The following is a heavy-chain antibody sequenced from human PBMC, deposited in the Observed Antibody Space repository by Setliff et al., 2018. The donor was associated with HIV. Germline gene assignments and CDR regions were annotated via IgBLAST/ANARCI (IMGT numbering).Heavy chain of an antibody. CDR3: AIRREVVVATTRRGLDI. CDR1: GYTFTTYD. Sequence: ASVKVSCKASGYTFTTYDINWVRQAAGQGLEWMGWMNPNSGNTGYAQRFQGRLPMTRNTSISTAYMELNSLMSEDTAVYFCAIRREVVVATTRRGLDIWGQGTMVTVSS. V-gene: IGHV1-8*02. J-gene: IGHJ3*02. D-gene: IGHD2-15*01. CDR2: MNPNSGNT.